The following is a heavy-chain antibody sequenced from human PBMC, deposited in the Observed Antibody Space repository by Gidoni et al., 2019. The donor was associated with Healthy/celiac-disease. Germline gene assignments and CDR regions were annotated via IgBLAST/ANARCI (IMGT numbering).Heavy chain of an antibody. J-gene: IGHJ5*02. CDR1: GYSLSSGYY. V-gene: IGHV4-38-2*02. CDR3: ARDLKKYYYDSSGYNWFDP. CDR2: IYHRGST. D-gene: IGHD3-22*01. Sequence: QVQLQESGPGLVKPSETLSLTCAVSGYSLSSGYYWGWIRQPPGKGLEWIGSIYHRGSTYYNPSLKSRVTISVDTSKNQFSLKLSSVTAADTAVYYCARDLKKYYYDSSGYNWFDPWGQGTLVTVSS.